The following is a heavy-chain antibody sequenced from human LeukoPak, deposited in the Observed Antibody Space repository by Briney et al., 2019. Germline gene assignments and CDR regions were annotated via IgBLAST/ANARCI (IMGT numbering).Heavy chain of an antibody. D-gene: IGHD3-10*01. CDR2: IYPGDSDT. CDR3: ARAHYYGSGNIYTAYYYMDV. V-gene: IGHV5-51*01. CDR1: GYSFTSYW. Sequence: GESLKISCKGSGYSFTSYWIGWVRQMPGKGLEWMGIIYPGDSDTRYSPSFQGQVTISADKSISTAYLQWSSLKASDTAMYYCARAHYYGSGNIYTAYYYMDVWGKGTTVTISS. J-gene: IGHJ6*03.